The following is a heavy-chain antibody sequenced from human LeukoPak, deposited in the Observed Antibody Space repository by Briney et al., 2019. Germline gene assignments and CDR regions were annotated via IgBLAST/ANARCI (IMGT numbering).Heavy chain of an antibody. CDR3: ARGGTVVRGADDASDI. J-gene: IGHJ3*02. D-gene: IGHD3-10*01. CDR1: GYTFTHYH. Sequence: ASVKVSCKASGYTFTHYHIHWVRQAPGQGLEWMGWINPNSGGTNYAQKFQGRVTMTRDTSISTAYMGLTRLRSDDAAVYYCARGGTVVRGADDASDIWGQGTVVTVSS. CDR2: INPNSGGT. V-gene: IGHV1-2*02.